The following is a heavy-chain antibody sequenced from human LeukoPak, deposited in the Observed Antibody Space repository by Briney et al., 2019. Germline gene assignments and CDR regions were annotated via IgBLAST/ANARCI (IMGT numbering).Heavy chain of an antibody. CDR3: ARDGDLVVPYHGMDV. CDR1: GFTVSSNY. CDR2: IYSGGST. D-gene: IGHD2-2*01. J-gene: IGHJ6*02. Sequence: PGRSLRLSCAASGFTVSSNYMSWVRQAPGKGLEWVSVIYSGGSTYYADSVKGRFTISRDNSKNTLYLQMNSLRAEDTAVYYCARDGDLVVPYHGMDVWGQGTTVTVSS. V-gene: IGHV3-53*01.